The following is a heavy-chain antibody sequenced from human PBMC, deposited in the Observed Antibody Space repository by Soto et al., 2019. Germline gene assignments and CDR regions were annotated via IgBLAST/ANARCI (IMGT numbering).Heavy chain of an antibody. D-gene: IGHD6-19*01. Sequence: ASVKVSCKASGYTFTSHAVHWVRQAPGERLECMGWIHAGNGKTKYSQSFQGRATFTSDTSTSTAYMELRSLRSDDTAVYYCARVKWLVFDYWGQGTLVTV. CDR3: ARVKWLVFDY. CDR2: IHAGNGKT. CDR1: GYTFTSHA. J-gene: IGHJ4*02. V-gene: IGHV1-3*01.